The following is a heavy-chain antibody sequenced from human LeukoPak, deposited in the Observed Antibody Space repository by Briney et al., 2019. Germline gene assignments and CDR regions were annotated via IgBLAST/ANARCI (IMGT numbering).Heavy chain of an antibody. CDR2: ISGYNGDT. V-gene: IGHV1-18*01. D-gene: IGHD2-2*01. CDR1: GYTFNLFG. CDR3: ARARDIVAVRRTSLDY. Sequence: GASVKVSCKASGYTFNLFGFSWVRQVPGQGLEWVGWISGYNGDTNYAQNFQGRVTMTTDTSRSTAYMELRSLTSDDTAIYFCARARDIVAVRRTSLDYWGQGTAVIVSS. J-gene: IGHJ4*02.